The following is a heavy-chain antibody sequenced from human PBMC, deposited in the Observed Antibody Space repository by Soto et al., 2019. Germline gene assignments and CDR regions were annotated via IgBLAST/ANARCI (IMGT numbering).Heavy chain of an antibody. CDR1: GFTFSSYG. CDR2: ISYDGSNK. V-gene: IGHV3-30*18. J-gene: IGHJ1*01. CDR3: AKDRFYYDSSGYCPH. D-gene: IGHD3-22*01. Sequence: QVQLVESGGGVVQPGRSLRLSCAASGFTFSSYGMHWVRQAPGKGLEWVAVISYDGSNKYYADSVKGRFTISRDNSKNTLYLQMNSLRAEDTAVYYCAKDRFYYDSSGYCPHWGQGTLVTVSS.